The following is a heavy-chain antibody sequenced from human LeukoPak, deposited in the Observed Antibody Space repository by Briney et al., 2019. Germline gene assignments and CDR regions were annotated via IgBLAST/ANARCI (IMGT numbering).Heavy chain of an antibody. CDR3: AKEPFKYYYDSSGYYDY. Sequence: PGGSLRLSCAASGFTVSSNYMSWVRQAPGKGLEWVSVIYSGGSTYYADSVKGRFTISRDNSKNTLYLQMNSLRAEDTAVYYCAKEPFKYYYDSSGYYDYWGQGTLVTVSS. D-gene: IGHD3-22*01. CDR2: IYSGGST. V-gene: IGHV3-53*01. J-gene: IGHJ4*02. CDR1: GFTVSSNY.